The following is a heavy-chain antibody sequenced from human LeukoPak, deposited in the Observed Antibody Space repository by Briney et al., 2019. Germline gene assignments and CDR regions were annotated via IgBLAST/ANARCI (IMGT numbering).Heavy chain of an antibody. V-gene: IGHV4-38-2*01. Sequence: SSETLSLTCAVSGYSITSTYWWGWLRQTPGRGLEWIGCLHHSGNTSYSPSFKSRVTISVDTSKNQFSLRLSSVTAADTAVYYCARVGGDDSTGHYSVDYWGQGTLVTVSS. CDR1: GYSITSTYW. J-gene: IGHJ4*02. CDR3: ARVGGDDSTGHYSVDY. D-gene: IGHD3-22*01. CDR2: LHHSGNT.